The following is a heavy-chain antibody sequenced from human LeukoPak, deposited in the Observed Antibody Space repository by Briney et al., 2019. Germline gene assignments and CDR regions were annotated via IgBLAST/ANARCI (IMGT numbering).Heavy chain of an antibody. J-gene: IGHJ3*02. D-gene: IGHD3-10*01. CDR2: IYSGGTT. Sequence: GGSLRLSCAASGFIVKNRYMSWVRQAPGKGLEWVSVIYSGGTTHYAESVRGRFTISRHNSKNTLYLQMNSLRAEDTAVYYCARDRSYGSGRHAFDIWGQGTMVTVSS. CDR3: ARDRSYGSGRHAFDI. V-gene: IGHV3-53*04. CDR1: GFIVKNRY.